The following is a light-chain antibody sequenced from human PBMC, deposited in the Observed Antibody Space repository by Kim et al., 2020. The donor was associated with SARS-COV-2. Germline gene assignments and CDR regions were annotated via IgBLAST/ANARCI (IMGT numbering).Light chain of an antibody. V-gene: IGKV3-15*01. J-gene: IGKJ1*01. CDR2: GAS. CDR1: QGVSNN. CDR3: QQYSNWPPWT. Sequence: PPGERVVLPCRAGQGVSNNLAWYQHRPGQAPRLLIYGASTRATDIPVRFTGSVSGTEFTLTISSLRSEDFAVYYCQQYSNWPPWTFGQGTKVDIK.